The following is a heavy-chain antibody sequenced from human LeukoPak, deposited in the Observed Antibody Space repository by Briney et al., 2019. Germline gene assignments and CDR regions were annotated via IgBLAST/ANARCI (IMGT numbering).Heavy chain of an antibody. J-gene: IGHJ4*02. CDR3: ARDCSSTSCLDY. CDR1: GFTFRSYE. CDR2: ISSSGSTI. Sequence: GGSLRLSCAASGFTFRSYEMNWVRQAPGKGLEWVSYISSSGSTIYYADSVKGRFTISRDNAKNSLYLQMNSLRAEDTAVYYCARDCSSTSCLDYWGQGTLVTVSS. D-gene: IGHD2-2*01. V-gene: IGHV3-48*03.